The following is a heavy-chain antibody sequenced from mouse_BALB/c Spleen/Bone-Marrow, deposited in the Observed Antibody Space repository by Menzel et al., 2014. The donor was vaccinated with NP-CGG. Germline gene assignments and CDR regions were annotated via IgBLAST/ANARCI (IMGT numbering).Heavy chain of an antibody. CDR2: ISNGGGST. Sequence: EVQRVESGGGLVQPGGSLKLSCAASGFTFSSYTMSWVRHTPEKRLEWVAYISNGGGSTYYPDTVKGRFTISRDNAKNTLYLQMSSLKSEDTAMYYCARHGYYGSRAMDYWGQGTSVTVSS. D-gene: IGHD1-1*01. CDR1: GFTFSSYT. J-gene: IGHJ4*01. CDR3: ARHGYYGSRAMDY. V-gene: IGHV5-12-2*01.